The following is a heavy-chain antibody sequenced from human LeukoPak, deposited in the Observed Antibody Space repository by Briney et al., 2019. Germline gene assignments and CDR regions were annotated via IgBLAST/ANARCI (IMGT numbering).Heavy chain of an antibody. Sequence: ASVKVSCKASGYTFTSYYMHWVRQATGQGLEWMGWMNPNSGNTGYAQKFQGRVTMTRNTSISTAYMELSSLRSEDTAVYYCARGGRTVLWFGELGPGWYGMDVWGQGTTVTVSS. V-gene: IGHV1-8*01. CDR3: ARGGRTVLWFGELGPGWYGMDV. J-gene: IGHJ6*02. D-gene: IGHD3-10*01. CDR1: GYTFTSYY. CDR2: MNPNSGNT.